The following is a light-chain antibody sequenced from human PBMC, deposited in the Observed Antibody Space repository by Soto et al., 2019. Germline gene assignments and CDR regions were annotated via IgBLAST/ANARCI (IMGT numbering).Light chain of an antibody. CDR3: QQYYRQAT. CDR1: QSITNW. Sequence: DIHMSQSPSTLSAALGDRVTITFRASQSITNWLAWYQQKPGKAPKPLIYMASSLESGVPSRFSGSGGGTEFTLTISSLQPDDFATYYCQQYYRQATFGQGTKVDIK. V-gene: IGKV1-5*03. CDR2: MAS. J-gene: IGKJ1*01.